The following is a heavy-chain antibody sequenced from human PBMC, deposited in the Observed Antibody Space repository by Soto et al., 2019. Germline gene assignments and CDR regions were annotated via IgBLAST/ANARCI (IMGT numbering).Heavy chain of an antibody. J-gene: IGHJ4*02. D-gene: IGHD3-22*01. Sequence: GGSLRLSCAASGFTFSSYSMNWVRQDPGKGLEWVSSISSSSYIYYADSVKGRFTISRDNAKNSLYLQMNSLRAEDTAVYYCARAQYYYDSSGYPFDYWGQGTLVTVSS. CDR2: ISSSSYI. V-gene: IGHV3-21*01. CDR1: GFTFSSYS. CDR3: ARAQYYYDSSGYPFDY.